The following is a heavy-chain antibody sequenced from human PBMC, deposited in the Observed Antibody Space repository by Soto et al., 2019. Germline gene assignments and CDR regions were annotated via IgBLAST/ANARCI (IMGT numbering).Heavy chain of an antibody. V-gene: IGHV3-33*01. Sequence: QPGGSLRLSCAASGFTFSSYGMHWVRQAPGKGLEWVAVIWYDGSNKYYADSVKGRFTISRDNSKNTLYLQMNSLRAEDTAVYYCARVPYEIAAHPNYYYGMDVWGQGXTVTVYS. D-gene: IGHD6-6*01. CDR1: GFTFSSYG. CDR3: ARVPYEIAAHPNYYYGMDV. J-gene: IGHJ6*02. CDR2: IWYDGSNK.